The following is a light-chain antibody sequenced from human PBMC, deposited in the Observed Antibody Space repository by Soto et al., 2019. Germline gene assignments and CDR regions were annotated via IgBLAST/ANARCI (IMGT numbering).Light chain of an antibody. CDR2: GAS. Sequence: EIVMTQSPATLSLSPGERASLSCRASQSINSELAWYQQKPGQPPRLLIYGASTCATGVPARFPGRESGSDFTLTISALQSEDFAMYYCQQGHNWPLNFGKGNRLEI. V-gene: IGKV3-15*01. J-gene: IGKJ2*01. CDR3: QQGHNWPLN. CDR1: QSINSE.